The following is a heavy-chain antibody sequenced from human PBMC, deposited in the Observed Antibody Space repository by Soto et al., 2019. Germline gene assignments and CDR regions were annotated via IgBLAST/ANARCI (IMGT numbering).Heavy chain of an antibody. Sequence: QVQLQEPGPRLVEPSQTLSLTCTVSGGSISSNYYCWSWIRQSPGTGLEWIGHIYNSGSTYSNPSLKSRVTISVDMSKNQFSLKLSSVTAADTAVYYCARGPSGDKVDYWGRGTLVTVSS. D-gene: IGHD1-26*01. J-gene: IGHJ4*02. CDR3: ARGPSGDKVDY. V-gene: IGHV4-30-4*01. CDR1: GGSISSNYYC. CDR2: IYNSGST.